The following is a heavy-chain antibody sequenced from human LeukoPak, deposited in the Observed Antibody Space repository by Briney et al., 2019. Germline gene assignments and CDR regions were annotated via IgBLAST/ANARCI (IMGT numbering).Heavy chain of an antibody. CDR3: ARGVGSYYVFDY. CDR1: GFTFSSYD. J-gene: IGHJ4*02. CDR2: IGTAGDT. Sequence: GGSLRLSCAASGFTFSSYDMHWVRQATGKGLEWVSAIGTAGDTYYPGSVKGRFTISRENAKNSLYLQMNSLRAGDTAVYYCARGVGSYYVFDYWGQGTLVTVSS. V-gene: IGHV3-13*01. D-gene: IGHD1-26*01.